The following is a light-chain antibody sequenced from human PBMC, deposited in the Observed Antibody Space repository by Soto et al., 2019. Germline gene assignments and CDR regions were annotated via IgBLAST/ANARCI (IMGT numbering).Light chain of an antibody. CDR2: DDR. CDR1: NIGHRS. V-gene: IGLV3-21*02. CDR3: QVWDTASNVVI. J-gene: IGLJ7*01. Sequence: SYELTQSPSVSVAPGQTATITCGGNNIGHRSVRWFQQQPGQAPVLVVYDDRVRPSGIPERFSGGNAGDTATLTVSRVEDGDEADYYCQVWDTASNVVIFGGGTQLTVL.